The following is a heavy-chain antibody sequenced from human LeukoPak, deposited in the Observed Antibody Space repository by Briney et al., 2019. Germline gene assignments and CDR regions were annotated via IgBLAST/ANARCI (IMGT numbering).Heavy chain of an antibody. D-gene: IGHD6-19*01. CDR2: IIPIFGTA. V-gene: IGHV1-69*05. CDR3: ARGVRGSGWYQGFFGYYYYMDV. Sequence: EASVKVSCKASGGTFSSYAISWVRQAPGQGLEWMGGIIPIFGTANYAQKFQGRVTITRNTSISTAYMELSSLRSEDTAVYYCARGVRGSGWYQGFFGYYYYMDVWGKGTTVTVSS. CDR1: GGTFSSYA. J-gene: IGHJ6*03.